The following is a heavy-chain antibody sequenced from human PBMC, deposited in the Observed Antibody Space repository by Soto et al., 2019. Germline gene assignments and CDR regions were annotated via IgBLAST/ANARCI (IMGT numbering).Heavy chain of an antibody. D-gene: IGHD3-3*01. CDR1: GFTFSSYS. CDR3: AKVTIFGVDDAFDI. J-gene: IGHJ3*02. CDR2: ISYDGSNK. Sequence: GGSLRLSCAASGFTFSSYSMNWVRQAPGKGLEWVAVISYDGSNKYYADSVKGRFTISRDNSKNTLYLQMNSLRAEDTAVYYCAKVTIFGVDDAFDIWGQGTMVTVSS. V-gene: IGHV3-30*18.